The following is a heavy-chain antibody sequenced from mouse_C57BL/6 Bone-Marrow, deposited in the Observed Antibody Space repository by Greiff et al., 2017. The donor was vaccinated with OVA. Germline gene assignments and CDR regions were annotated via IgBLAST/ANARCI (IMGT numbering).Heavy chain of an antibody. V-gene: IGHV1-50*01. CDR1: GYTFTSYW. Sequence: VQLQQSGAELVKPGASVKLSCKASGYTFTSYWMQWVKQRPGQGLEWIGEIDPSDSYTNYNQKFKGKATLTVDTSSSTAYMQLSSLTSEDSAVYYCARPLYYGNYGFDYWGQGTTLTVSS. CDR3: ARPLYYGNYGFDY. J-gene: IGHJ2*01. D-gene: IGHD2-1*01. CDR2: IDPSDSYT.